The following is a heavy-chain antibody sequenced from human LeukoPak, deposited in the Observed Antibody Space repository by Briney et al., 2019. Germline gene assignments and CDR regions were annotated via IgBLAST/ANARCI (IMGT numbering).Heavy chain of an antibody. CDR2: IYWDEDK. V-gene: IGHV2-5*02. Sequence: SGPTLVKPPQTLTLTCTFSGCSRRTRGEGVGWIRQPPGKALEWLTLIYWDEDKRYRPSLKSRLTITKHTSKNQVVLTMTHMDPVDTATYYCAHSNVILTGYYVSFDYWGQGTLVTVSS. D-gene: IGHD3-9*01. CDR3: AHSNVILTGYYVSFDY. J-gene: IGHJ4*02. CDR1: GCSRRTRGEG.